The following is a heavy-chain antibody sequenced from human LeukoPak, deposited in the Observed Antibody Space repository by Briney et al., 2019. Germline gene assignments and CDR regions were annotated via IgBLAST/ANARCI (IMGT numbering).Heavy chain of an antibody. CDR3: AIESAFDI. CDR2: IISILDIT. J-gene: IGHJ3*02. Sequence: GASVKVSCRASGGTYGSYDITWVRQAPGQGLEWMGRIISILDITNYAQRFQDRLTITADRATNTSYMELSGLTSEDTAVYYCAIESAFDIWGQGTMVTVSS. CDR1: GGTYGSYD. V-gene: IGHV1-69*04.